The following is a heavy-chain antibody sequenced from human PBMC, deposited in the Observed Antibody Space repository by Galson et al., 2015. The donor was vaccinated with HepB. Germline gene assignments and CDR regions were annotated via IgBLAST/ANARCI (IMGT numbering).Heavy chain of an antibody. J-gene: IGHJ4*02. CDR1: GYNFNSHW. Sequence: QSGAEVKKPGESLKISCKGSGYNFNSHWITWVRQTPEKGLEWMGRISPGESYSDHRPSFQGHVTISVDKSLSTVYLEWSSLKASDTAMYYCARHVETVTAPGSLNFDYWGQGTLVTVSS. D-gene: IGHD6-13*01. CDR2: ISPGESYS. CDR3: ARHVETVTAPGSLNFDY. V-gene: IGHV5-10-1*01.